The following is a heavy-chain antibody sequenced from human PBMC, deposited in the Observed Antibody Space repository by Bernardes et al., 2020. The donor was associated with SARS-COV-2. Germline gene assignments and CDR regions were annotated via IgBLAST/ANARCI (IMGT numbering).Heavy chain of an antibody. CDR1: GFTVNINS. CDR2: IYSGGSI. CDR3: ASQPYGGGLDV. J-gene: IGHJ6*02. V-gene: IGHV3-53*05. D-gene: IGHD3-10*01. Sequence: WGSLRLSCVASGFTVNINSMHWVRQAPGKWPEWGSIIYSGGSIYYADAVKGRFIVYRDNSNNTLYLEMNNLRAEDTAVYYCASQPYGGGLDVWGQGTTVTVSS.